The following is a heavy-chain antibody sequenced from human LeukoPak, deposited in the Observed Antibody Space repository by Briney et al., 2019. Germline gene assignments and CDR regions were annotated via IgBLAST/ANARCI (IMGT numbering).Heavy chain of an antibody. CDR3: ARASYSYDINGWVPFDY. CDR1: GGSISSGSYY. CDR2: INHSGSA. V-gene: IGHV4-39*07. D-gene: IGHD3-22*01. Sequence: PSETLSLTCTVSGGSISSGSYYWSWIRQPPGKGLEWIGEINHSGSANYNPSLKSRVTISVDTSKNQFSLKLSSVTAADTAVYYCARASYSYDINGWVPFDYWGQGTLVTVSS. J-gene: IGHJ4*02.